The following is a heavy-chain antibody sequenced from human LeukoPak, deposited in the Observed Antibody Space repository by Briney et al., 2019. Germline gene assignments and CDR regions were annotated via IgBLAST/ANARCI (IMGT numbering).Heavy chain of an antibody. D-gene: IGHD3-10*01. CDR2: IYPGDSET. J-gene: IGHJ4*02. CDR1: GYSFTSYW. V-gene: IGHV5-51*01. CDR3: ATFGGKGGPSDYFDY. Sequence: GESLKISCKGSGYSFTSYWIGWVRQMPGKGLEWMGIIYPGDSETRYSPSFQGQVTISADKSITTAYLQWSSLKASDTAVYYCATFGGKGGPSDYFDYWGQGALVTASS.